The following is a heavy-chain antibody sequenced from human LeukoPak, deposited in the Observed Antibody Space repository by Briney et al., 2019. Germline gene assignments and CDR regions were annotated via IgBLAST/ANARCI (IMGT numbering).Heavy chain of an antibody. CDR1: GFTFSSYA. D-gene: IGHD2-2*01. CDR3: TRPESSSSLACDH. Sequence: PGGSLRLSCAASGFTFSSYAMSWVRQAPGKGLEWVSAISGSGGSTYYADSVKGRFIISRDNAKNTLYLQMNSLRAEDTAVYYCTRPESSSSLACDHWGQGTLVTVSS. CDR2: ISGSGGST. V-gene: IGHV3-23*01. J-gene: IGHJ4*02.